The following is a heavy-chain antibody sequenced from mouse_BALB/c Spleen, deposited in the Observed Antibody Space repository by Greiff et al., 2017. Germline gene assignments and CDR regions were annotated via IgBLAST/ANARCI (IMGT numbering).Heavy chain of an antibody. V-gene: IGHV5-12-1*01. CDR2: ISSGGGST. CDR1: GFAFSSYD. CDR3: ARHQSNNYYGSSYYYFDY. D-gene: IGHD1-1*01. Sequence: EVQGVESGGGLVKPGGSLKLSCAASGFAFSSYDMSWVRQTPEKRLEWVAYISSGGGSTYYPDTVKGRFTISRDNAKNTLYLQMSSLKSEDTAMYYCARHQSNNYYGSSYYYFDYWGQGTTLTVSS. J-gene: IGHJ2*01.